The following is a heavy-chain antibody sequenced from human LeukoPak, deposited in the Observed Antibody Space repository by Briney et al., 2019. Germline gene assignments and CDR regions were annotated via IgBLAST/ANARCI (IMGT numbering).Heavy chain of an antibody. CDR3: ARTTYYYDSSGYYPLPFDY. Sequence: SETLSLTCAVYGGSFSGYYWSWIRQPPGKGLEWIGEINHSGSTNYNPSLKSRVTISVDTSKNQFSLKLSSVTAADTAVYYCARTTYYYDSSGYYPLPFDYWGQGTLVTVSS. J-gene: IGHJ4*02. CDR2: INHSGST. D-gene: IGHD3-22*01. V-gene: IGHV4-34*01. CDR1: GGSFSGYY.